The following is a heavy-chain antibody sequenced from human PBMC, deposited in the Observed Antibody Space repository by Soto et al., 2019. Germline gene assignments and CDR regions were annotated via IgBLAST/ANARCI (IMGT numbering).Heavy chain of an antibody. CDR3: ARVVVVAATAAFDI. CDR2: IYYSGST. J-gene: IGHJ3*02. V-gene: IGHV4-39*01. D-gene: IGHD2-15*01. Sequence: SETLSLTCTVSGGSISSSSYYWGWIRQPPGKGLEWIGGIYYSGSTYYNPSLKSRVTISVDTSKNQFSLKRSSVTAADTAVYYCARVVVVAATAAFDIWGQGTMVTVSS. CDR1: GGSISSSSYY.